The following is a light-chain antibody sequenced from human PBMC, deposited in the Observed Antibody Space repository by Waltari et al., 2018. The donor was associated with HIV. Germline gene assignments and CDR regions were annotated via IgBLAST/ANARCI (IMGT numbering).Light chain of an antibody. V-gene: IGLV1-44*01. J-gene: IGLJ1*01. CDR1: TSNIGGNT. Sequence: QSVLAQPPSASGTPGQRVTISCSGSTSNIGGNTVSWYQQLPGTAPKLLISSNKERPSGVPDRVSGSTSGTSASLVISGLQSEDEADYYCAAWDDSLKGGAFGTGTKVTVL. CDR3: AAWDDSLKGGA. CDR2: SNK.